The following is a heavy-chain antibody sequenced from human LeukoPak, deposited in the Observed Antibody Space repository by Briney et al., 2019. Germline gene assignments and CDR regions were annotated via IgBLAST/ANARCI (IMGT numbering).Heavy chain of an antibody. Sequence: SETLSLTCTVSGGSISSYYWSWIRQPPGKRLEWIGYIYYSGSTNYNPSLKSRVTISVDTSKNQFSLKLRSVTAADTAVYYCARDRLFGVVTDWGQRTLVTVSS. V-gene: IGHV4-59*01. CDR2: IYYSGST. D-gene: IGHD3-3*01. J-gene: IGHJ4*02. CDR1: GGSISSYY. CDR3: ARDRLFGVVTD.